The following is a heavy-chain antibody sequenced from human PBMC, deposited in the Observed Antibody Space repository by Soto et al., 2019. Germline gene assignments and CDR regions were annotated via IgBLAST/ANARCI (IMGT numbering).Heavy chain of an antibody. CDR2: IIPIFGTA. Sequence: QVQLVQSGAEVKKSGSSMKVSCKASGGTFSSYAISWVRQAPGQGLEWMGGIIPIFGTADYAQKFHGRVTITADESTSTAYMELSSLRSEDTAVYYCARGITGTVTYYYGLDVWGQGTTVTVSS. V-gene: IGHV1-69*12. CDR1: GGTFSSYA. J-gene: IGHJ6*02. D-gene: IGHD1-20*01. CDR3: ARGITGTVTYYYGLDV.